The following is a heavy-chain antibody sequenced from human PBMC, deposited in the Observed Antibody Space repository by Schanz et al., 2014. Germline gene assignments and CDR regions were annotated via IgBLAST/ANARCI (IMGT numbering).Heavy chain of an antibody. CDR3: ASAYGYSKYGTCCDF. CDR1: GFTFSSYA. D-gene: IGHD1-26*01. CDR2: ISYDGSNK. Sequence: QVQLVESGGGVVQPGRSLRLSCAAYGFTFSSYAMHWVRQAPGKGLEWVAVISYDGSNKYYADSVKGRFTISRDNSKNTLYLQMNTLRAEDTAVYYGASAYGYSKYGTCCDFWGQGTLVTVSS. V-gene: IGHV3-30-3*01. J-gene: IGHJ4*02.